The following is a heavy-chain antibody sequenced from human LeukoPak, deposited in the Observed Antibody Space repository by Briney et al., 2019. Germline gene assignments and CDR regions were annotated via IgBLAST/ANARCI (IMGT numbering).Heavy chain of an antibody. D-gene: IGHD3-10*01. CDR2: ISGSGSTT. CDR3: AKAAVPGSKYYFDY. V-gene: IGHV3-23*01. Sequence: PGGSLTLSCAASGFAFSSYAMSWVRQAPGKGLEWVSAISGSGSTTYYTDSVKGRFTISRDNSKNTLYLQINTLRAEDTAVYYCAKAAVPGSKYYFDYWGQGTLVTVSS. CDR1: GFAFSSYA. J-gene: IGHJ4*02.